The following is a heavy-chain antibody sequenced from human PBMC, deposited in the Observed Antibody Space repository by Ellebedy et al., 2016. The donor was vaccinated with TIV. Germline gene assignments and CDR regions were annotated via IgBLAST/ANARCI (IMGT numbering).Heavy chain of an antibody. V-gene: IGHV1-46*01. D-gene: IGHD3-9*01. J-gene: IGHJ4*02. CDR1: GYTFLKHY. Sequence: AASVKVSCRASGYTFLKHYLHWVRQPPGQGLEWIGVINPSGGPQRYAQTFQGSVTLTTDTSTSAVYMELSTLNSEDTAVYYCGRATPRYFDVVTGYGLVDFWGLGTLVAVSS. CDR2: INPSGGPQ. CDR3: GRATPRYFDVVTGYGLVDF.